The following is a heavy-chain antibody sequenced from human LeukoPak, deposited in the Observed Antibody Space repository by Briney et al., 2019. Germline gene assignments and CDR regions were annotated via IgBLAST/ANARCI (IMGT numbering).Heavy chain of an antibody. Sequence: ASVKVSCKASGYTFTNFDINWVRQAPGQGLEWMGWMNPVSGNAGSAQKFQGRVTLTRDTSISTAYMELSRLRSDDTAVYYCARHVEIFPSYHDSSSLGYWGQGTLVTVSS. D-gene: IGHD3-22*01. J-gene: IGHJ4*02. CDR1: GYTFTNFD. CDR2: MNPVSGNA. V-gene: IGHV1-8*01. CDR3: ARHVEIFPSYHDSSSLGY.